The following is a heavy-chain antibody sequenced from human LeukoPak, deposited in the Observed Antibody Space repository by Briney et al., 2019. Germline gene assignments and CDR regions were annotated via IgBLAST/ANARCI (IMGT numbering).Heavy chain of an antibody. CDR1: GFTFSSYW. D-gene: IGHD6-19*01. J-gene: IGHJ4*02. CDR2: INTDGTST. CDR3: ARGLYSSGWYYFDY. Sequence: GGSLRLSCAASGFTFSSYWMHWVRQAPGKGLVWVSRINTDGTSTSYADSVKGRFTISRDNAKNTLYLQMNSLRAEDTAVYYCARGLYSSGWYYFDYWGQGTLVTVSS. V-gene: IGHV3-74*01.